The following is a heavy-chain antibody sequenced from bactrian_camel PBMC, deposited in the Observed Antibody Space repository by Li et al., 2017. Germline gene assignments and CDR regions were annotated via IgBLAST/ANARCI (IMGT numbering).Heavy chain of an antibody. CDR2: IDAYSGTT. D-gene: IGHD2*01. V-gene: IGHV3S31*01. J-gene: IGHJ7*01. Sequence: QLVESGGALVQPGGSLRLSCAGSGFTFSSYTMSWVRQAPGKGLEWVSDIDAYSGTTYYSPSVKGRFTVSRDDAKNTVYLQLNSLRSDDTAMYYCAKSFRAVASYHAMDYRGKGTQVTVS. CDR1: GFTFSSYT.